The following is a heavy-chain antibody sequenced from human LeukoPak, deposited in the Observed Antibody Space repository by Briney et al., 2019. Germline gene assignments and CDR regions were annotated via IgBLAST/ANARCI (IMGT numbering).Heavy chain of an antibody. Sequence: SQTLSLTCTVSGDSISSDFYYWRWIRQPAGKGLEWIGRIYTSGSTNYNPSLKSRVTILLDTSKNQLSLKLSSVTAADTAVYYCARVRHYDSSGYYSGYHYYMDVWGKGTTVTISS. D-gene: IGHD3-22*01. J-gene: IGHJ6*03. CDR1: GDSISSDFYY. V-gene: IGHV4-61*02. CDR2: IYTSGST. CDR3: ARVRHYDSSGYYSGYHYYMDV.